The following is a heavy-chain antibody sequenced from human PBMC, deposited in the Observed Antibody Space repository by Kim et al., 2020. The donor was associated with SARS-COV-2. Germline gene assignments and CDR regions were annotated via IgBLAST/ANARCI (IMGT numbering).Heavy chain of an antibody. CDR3: AGQGGSGWYLGGYYFDY. CDR2: IYDSGST. J-gene: IGHJ4*02. D-gene: IGHD6-19*01. Sequence: SETLSLTCTVSGGSISSSSYYWGWIRQPPGKGLEWICSIYDSGSTYYNSSLKSRVTISVDTSKNQFSLKLSSVTAADTAVYYCAGQGGSGWYLGGYYFDYWGQGTLVTVSS. V-gene: IGHV4-39*01. CDR1: GGSISSSSYY.